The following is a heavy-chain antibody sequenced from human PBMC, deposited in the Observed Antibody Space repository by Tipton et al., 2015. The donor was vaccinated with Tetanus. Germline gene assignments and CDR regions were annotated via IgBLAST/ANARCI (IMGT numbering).Heavy chain of an antibody. Sequence: SLRLSCAASGFTFRRHWMSWVRQAPGKGLEWVANIYKDGSQKDYVDSVKGRFTISRDNAKNSLYLQMNSLRDEDTAVYYCARAFVYYYGMDVWGQGTTVIVSS. D-gene: IGHD3-10*01. CDR3: ARAFVYYYGMDV. J-gene: IGHJ6*02. CDR1: GFTFRRHW. CDR2: IYKDGSQK. V-gene: IGHV3-7*01.